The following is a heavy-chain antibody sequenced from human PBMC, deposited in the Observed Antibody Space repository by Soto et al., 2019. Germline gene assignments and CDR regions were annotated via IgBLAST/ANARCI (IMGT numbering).Heavy chain of an antibody. Sequence: GXSVKVSCKASGYSLITFDISWVRQAAGQGLEWMGWMNPYNGNAGYAQKFQGRVTMTRNTSTSTAYMELSSLTSDDSAVYFCARRKERSGPNYFDSCGQRTLVTVSS. CDR2: MNPYNGNA. CDR1: GYSLITFD. J-gene: IGHJ4*02. CDR3: ARRKERSGPNYFDS. V-gene: IGHV1-8*01.